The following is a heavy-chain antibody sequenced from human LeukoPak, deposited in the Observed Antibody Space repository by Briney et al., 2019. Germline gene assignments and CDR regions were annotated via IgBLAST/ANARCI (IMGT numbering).Heavy chain of an antibody. CDR2: ISGSGGST. V-gene: IGHV3-23*01. CDR1: GVTFSSYA. J-gene: IGHJ6*03. D-gene: IGHD3-3*01. Sequence: PGGSLRLSCAASGVTFSSYAMSWVRQAPGKGLEWVSAISGSGGSTYYADSVKGRFTLSRDNSKNTLYLQMNSLRAEDTAVHYCAGFNNDFWSGYSYYYYYMDVWGKGNTVTVS. CDR3: AGFNNDFWSGYSYYYYYMDV.